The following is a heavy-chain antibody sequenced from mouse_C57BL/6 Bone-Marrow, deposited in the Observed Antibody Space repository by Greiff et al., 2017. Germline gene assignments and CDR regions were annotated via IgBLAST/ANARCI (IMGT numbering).Heavy chain of an antibody. V-gene: IGHV5-6*01. CDR2: ISSGGSYT. Sequence: EVQLVESGGDLVKPGGSLKLSCAASGFTFSSYGMSWVRQTPDKRLEWVATISSGGSYTYYPDSVKGRFTISRDNAKNTLYLQMSSLKSEDTAMYYCGRRGENYGDAMDYWGQGTSVTVSS. J-gene: IGHJ4*01. D-gene: IGHD1-1*01. CDR3: GRRGENYGDAMDY. CDR1: GFTFSSYG.